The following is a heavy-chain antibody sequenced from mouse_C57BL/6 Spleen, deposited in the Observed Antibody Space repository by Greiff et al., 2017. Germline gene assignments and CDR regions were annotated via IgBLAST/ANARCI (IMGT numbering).Heavy chain of an antibody. CDR3: TSFRGDYDGGGYFDY. CDR2: IDPETGGT. J-gene: IGHJ2*01. V-gene: IGHV1-15*01. D-gene: IGHD2-4*01. Sequence: QVQLQQSGAELVRPGASVTLSCKASGYTFTDYEMHWVKQTPVHGLEWIGAIDPETGGTAYNQKFKGKAILTADKSSSTAYMELRSLTSEDSAVYYCTSFRGDYDGGGYFDYWGQGTTLTVSS. CDR1: GYTFTDYE.